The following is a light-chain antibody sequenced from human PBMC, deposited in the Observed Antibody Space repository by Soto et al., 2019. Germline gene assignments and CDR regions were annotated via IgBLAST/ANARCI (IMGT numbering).Light chain of an antibody. CDR3: SSYSTTNILV. CDR2: DVN. Sequence: QSALTQPASVSGSPGQSVTISCTGASSNVGAYEHVSWYQQHPGRAPKLILYDVNNRPSGVSNHFSGSKSGNTASLVISGLQANDEADYYCSSYSTTNILVFGSGTKLTVL. CDR1: SSNVGAYEH. V-gene: IGLV2-14*03. J-gene: IGLJ1*01.